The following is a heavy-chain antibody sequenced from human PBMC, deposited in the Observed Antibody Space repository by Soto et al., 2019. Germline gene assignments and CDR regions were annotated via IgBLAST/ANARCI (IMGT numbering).Heavy chain of an antibody. J-gene: IGHJ3*02. CDR1: GFSFGGFG. D-gene: IGHD3-22*01. Sequence: QVQLVESGGGVVQPGRSLRLSRAASGFSFGGFGMHWVRQAPGKGLEWVALIWYDGSEKQYADSVRGRFTISRDNSRKTVSLEMNSLRAEDTALYYCARALAGVNDTPEMWGQGTMVTVSA. V-gene: IGHV3-33*01. CDR2: IWYDGSEK. CDR3: ARALAGVNDTPEM.